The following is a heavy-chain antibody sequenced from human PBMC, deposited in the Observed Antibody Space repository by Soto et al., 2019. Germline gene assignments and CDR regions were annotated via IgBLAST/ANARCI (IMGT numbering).Heavy chain of an antibody. Sequence: GASVKVSCKASGGTFSSYAISWVRQAPGQGLEWMGGIIPIFGTANYAQKFQGRVTITADESTSTAYMELSSLRSEDTAVYYCARGGYGDRQNYYYYYGMDVWGQGTTVTVSS. V-gene: IGHV1-69*13. CDR2: IIPIFGTA. CDR1: GGTFSSYA. J-gene: IGHJ6*02. D-gene: IGHD4-17*01. CDR3: ARGGYGDRQNYYYYYGMDV.